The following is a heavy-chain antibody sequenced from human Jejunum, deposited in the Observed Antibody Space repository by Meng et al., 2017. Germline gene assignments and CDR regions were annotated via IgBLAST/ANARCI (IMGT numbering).Heavy chain of an antibody. CDR2: TYYRSKWYI. J-gene: IGHJ4*02. V-gene: IGHV6-1*01. CDR1: WDSVSINSAG. Sequence: QIQLQQSGPGLVKPSQTLSLTCAIPWDSVSINSAGWNWIRQSPSRGLEWLGRTYYRSKWYIDYAVSVKSRITINPDTSKNQFSLHLNSVTPEDTAVYYCAGGGLVRSTRGYFDYWGQGTLVTVSS. D-gene: IGHD1-26*01. CDR3: AGGGLVRSTRGYFDY.